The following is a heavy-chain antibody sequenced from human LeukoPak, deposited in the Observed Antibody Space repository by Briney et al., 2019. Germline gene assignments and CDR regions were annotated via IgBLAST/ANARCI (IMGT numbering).Heavy chain of an antibody. CDR3: ATKSAGHQVGAIWFDP. Sequence: ASVKVSCEVSGYTLTELSMHWVRQAPGKGLEWMGGFDPEDGETIYAQKFQGRVTMTEDTSTDTAYMELSSLRSEDTAVYYCATKSAGHQVGAIWFDPWGQGTLVTVSS. CDR2: FDPEDGET. J-gene: IGHJ5*02. V-gene: IGHV1-24*01. CDR1: GYTLTELS. D-gene: IGHD1-26*01.